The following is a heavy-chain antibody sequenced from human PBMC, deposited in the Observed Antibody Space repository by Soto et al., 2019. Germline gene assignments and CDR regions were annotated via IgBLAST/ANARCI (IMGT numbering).Heavy chain of an antibody. V-gene: IGHV3-30-3*01. CDR1: GFTFSSYA. D-gene: IGHD3-9*01. CDR3: ARDRVDDILTGYYPWDYYYGMDV. CDR2: ISYDGSNK. Sequence: GGSLRLSCAASGFTFSSYAMHWVRQAPGKGLEWVAVISYDGSNKYYADSVKGRFTISRDNSKNTLYLQMNSLRAEDTAVYYCARDRVDDILTGYYPWDYYYGMDVWGQGTTVTVSS. J-gene: IGHJ6*02.